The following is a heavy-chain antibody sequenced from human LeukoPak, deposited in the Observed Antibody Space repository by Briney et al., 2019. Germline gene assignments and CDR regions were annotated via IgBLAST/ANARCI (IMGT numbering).Heavy chain of an antibody. CDR1: GFTFSSCS. V-gene: IGHV3-21*01. Sequence: GGSLRLSCAASGFTFSSCSMNWVRQAPGKGLEWVSSISSSSSYIYYADSVKGRFTISRDNAKNSLYLQMNSLRAEDTAVYYCAGPLQQLAGVFDYWGQGTLVTVSS. J-gene: IGHJ4*02. CDR2: ISSSSSYI. CDR3: AGPLQQLAGVFDY. D-gene: IGHD6-13*01.